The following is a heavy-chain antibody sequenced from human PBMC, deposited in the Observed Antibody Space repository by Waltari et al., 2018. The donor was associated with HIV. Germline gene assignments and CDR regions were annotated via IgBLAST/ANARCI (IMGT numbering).Heavy chain of an antibody. Sequence: EVQLVESGGGLVQPGGSLRLSCAGSGFTFSNYEMTWVRQAPGKGLEGISYISAGGTKYYADSVKGRFSISRDNAKNSLYLQMNSLRAEDTAVYYCAKAVGDTSGRYWGGDVWGQGTTVTVSS. D-gene: IGHD6-19*01. CDR3: AKAVGDTSGRYWGGDV. J-gene: IGHJ6*02. CDR2: ISAGGTK. CDR1: GFTFSNYE. V-gene: IGHV3-48*03.